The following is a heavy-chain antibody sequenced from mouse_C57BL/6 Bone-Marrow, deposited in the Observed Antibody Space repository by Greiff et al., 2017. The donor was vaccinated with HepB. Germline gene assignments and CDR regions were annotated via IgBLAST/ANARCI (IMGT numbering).Heavy chain of an antibody. Sequence: QVQLKQPGAELVKPGASVKMSCKASGYTFTSYWITWVKQRPGQGLEWIGDIYPGSGSTNYNEKFKSKATLTVDTSSSTAYMQLSSLTSEDSAVYYCARGWDYDLYYFDYWGQGTTLTVSS. CDR3: ARGWDYDLYYFDY. CDR1: GYTFTSYW. V-gene: IGHV1-55*01. J-gene: IGHJ2*01. CDR2: IYPGSGST. D-gene: IGHD2-4*01.